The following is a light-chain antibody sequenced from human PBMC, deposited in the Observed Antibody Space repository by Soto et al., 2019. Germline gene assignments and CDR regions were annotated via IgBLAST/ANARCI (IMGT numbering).Light chain of an antibody. CDR1: QSISSY. V-gene: IGKV1-39*01. CDR2: AAS. Sequence: DIQMTQSPSSLSASVGDRVTITCRASQSISSYLNWYQQKPGKAPKLLIYAASSLQSGVPSRFSGSGSGTEFTLTISSLQPEDFATYYYQQSYSTPFTFGHGTKVEIK. J-gene: IGKJ3*01. CDR3: QQSYSTPFT.